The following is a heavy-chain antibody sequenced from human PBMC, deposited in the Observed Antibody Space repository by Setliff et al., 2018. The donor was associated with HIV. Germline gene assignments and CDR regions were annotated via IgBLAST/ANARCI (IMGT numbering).Heavy chain of an antibody. D-gene: IGHD1-1*01. V-gene: IGHV1-69*13. Sequence: ASVKVSCKASGGTFKNLAISWVRQAPGQGLEWMGGVIPSFATANYAQKFQGRITVTADELTSTVYMDLNILKSEDSAVYYCANPHDGGAFDVWGQGTAVTVSS. CDR1: GGTFKNLA. CDR3: ANPHDGGAFDV. J-gene: IGHJ3*01. CDR2: VIPSFATA.